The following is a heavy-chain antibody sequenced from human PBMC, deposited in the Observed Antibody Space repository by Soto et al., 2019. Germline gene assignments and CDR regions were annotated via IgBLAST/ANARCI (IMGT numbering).Heavy chain of an antibody. V-gene: IGHV3-23*01. CDR1: GFTFRSYA. CDR3: AKGSAAVRPYFFDY. J-gene: IGHJ4*02. Sequence: GGSLRLSCAASGFTFRSYAMSWVRQAPGKGLEWISAIMNTGGDTYHADSVKGRFTISRDNSKNKLYLQVSSLRAEDSAIYYCAKGSAAVRPYFFDYWGQGTLVTVSS. D-gene: IGHD6-13*01. CDR2: IMNTGGDT.